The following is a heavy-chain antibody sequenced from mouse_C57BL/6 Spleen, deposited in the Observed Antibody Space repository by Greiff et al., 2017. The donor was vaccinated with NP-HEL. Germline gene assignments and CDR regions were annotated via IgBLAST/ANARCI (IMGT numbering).Heavy chain of an antibody. CDR2: IYPGDGDT. Sequence: VQLQESGPELVKPGASVKISCKASGYAFSSSWMNWVKQRPGKGLEWIGQIYPGDGDTNYNGKFKGKATLTADKSSSTAYMQLSSLTSEDSAVYFCARKDITTVVEAMDYWGQGTSVTVSS. D-gene: IGHD1-1*01. CDR3: ARKDITTVVEAMDY. CDR1: GYAFSSSW. J-gene: IGHJ4*01. V-gene: IGHV1-82*01.